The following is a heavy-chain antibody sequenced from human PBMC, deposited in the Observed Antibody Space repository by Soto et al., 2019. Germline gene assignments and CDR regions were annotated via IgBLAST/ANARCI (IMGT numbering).Heavy chain of an antibody. CDR3: ARDTCYYDSSGYYISGY. CDR2: IYYSGST. J-gene: IGHJ4*02. Sequence: SETLSLTCTVSGGSISSGDYYWSWIRQPPGKGLEWIGYIYYSGSTYCNPSLKSRVTISVDTSKNQFSLKLSSVTAADTAVYYCARDTCYYDSSGYYISGYWGQGTLVTGSS. V-gene: IGHV4-30-4*01. CDR1: GGSISSGDYY. D-gene: IGHD3-22*01.